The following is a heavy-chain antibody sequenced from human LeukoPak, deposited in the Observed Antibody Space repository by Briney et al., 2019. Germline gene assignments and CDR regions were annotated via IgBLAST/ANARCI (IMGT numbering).Heavy chain of an antibody. CDR2: MNPNSGNT. D-gene: IGHD3-10*01. CDR3: ARGHGALLWFGETEYFQH. Sequence: ASVKVSCKASGYTFTSYDINWERQATGQGLEWMRWMNPNSGNTGYAQKYQGRVTMTRNTSISTAYMELSSLRSEDTAVYYCARGHGALLWFGETEYFQHWGQGTLVTVSS. CDR1: GYTFTSYD. J-gene: IGHJ1*01. V-gene: IGHV1-8*01.